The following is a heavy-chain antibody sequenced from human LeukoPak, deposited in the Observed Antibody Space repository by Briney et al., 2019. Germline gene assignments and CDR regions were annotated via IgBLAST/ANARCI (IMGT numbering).Heavy chain of an antibody. CDR3: AREHWDFDY. J-gene: IGHJ4*02. CDR2: ISGSGEST. CDR1: GFTFSSYA. D-gene: IGHD7-27*01. V-gene: IGHV3-23*01. Sequence: GGSLRLSCAASGFTFSSYAMTWVRQAPGKGLEWVSEISGSGESTYYGDSVKGRFTISRDNSMNTLYLQMNSLRAGDTAIYYCAREHWDFDYWGQGTLVTVSS.